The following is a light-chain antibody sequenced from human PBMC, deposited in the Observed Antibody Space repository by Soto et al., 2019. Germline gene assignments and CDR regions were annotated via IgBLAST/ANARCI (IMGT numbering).Light chain of an antibody. CDR3: HVWDSSSDHVV. Sequence: LTQPPSVSVAPGKTARLTCGGNNIGSESVHWYQQKPGQAPVLVIYYDSHRPSGIPERFSGSNSGNTATLTISRVEAGDEADYYCHVWDSSSDHVVFGGGTKLTVL. CDR2: YDS. V-gene: IGLV3-21*04. CDR1: NIGSES. J-gene: IGLJ2*01.